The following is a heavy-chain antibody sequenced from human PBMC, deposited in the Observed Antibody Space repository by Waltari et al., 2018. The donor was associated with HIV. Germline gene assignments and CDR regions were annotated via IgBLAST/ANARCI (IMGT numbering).Heavy chain of an antibody. J-gene: IGHJ4*02. CDR2: IHSPGRT. CDR1: GGSITTYF. V-gene: IGHV4-59*01. Sequence: QLQLRESGPRLVKPLETLALNCSVSGGSITTYFWNWYRQPPGKGLEWIGYIHSPGRTNYNPSLKSRVTISVDTSKTVFSLQLKSVTAADTAIYYCARGIFGGNPGYWGRGTLITVS. CDR3: ARGIFGGNPGY. D-gene: IGHD2-15*01.